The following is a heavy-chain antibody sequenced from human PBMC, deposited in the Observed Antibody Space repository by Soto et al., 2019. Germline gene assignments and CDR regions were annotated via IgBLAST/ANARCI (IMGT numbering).Heavy chain of an antibody. V-gene: IGHV1-18*01. D-gene: IGHD1-7*01. CDR3: EKASLGNWNYVGSGYNYKMDA. CDR2: ISAYNGKT. CDR1: AYTFTSYA. Sequence: ASVKVSCKASAYTFTSYAISWVRQAPGQGLEWMGRISAYNGKTNYAQKLQGRVTMTTDKSTSTAYMELSSLKSEDTAVNYCEKASLGNWNYVGSGYNYKMDAWGKGTTATASS. J-gene: IGHJ6*03.